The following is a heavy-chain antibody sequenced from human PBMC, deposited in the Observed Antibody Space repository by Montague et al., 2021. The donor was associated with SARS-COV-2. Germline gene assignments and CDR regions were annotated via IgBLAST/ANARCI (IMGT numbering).Heavy chain of an antibody. CDR1: GFTFSSYS. CDR3: AKDLVLRAARPDALDV. D-gene: IGHD6-6*01. J-gene: IGHJ3*01. CDR2: ISSSTNII. V-gene: IGHV3-48*04. Sequence: SLRLSCAASGFTFSSYSVNWVRQAPGKGLEWISYISSSTNIIYYADSVKGRFTISRDNARNSLYQQMNSLRVDDTAVYCCAKDLVLRAARPDALDVWGQGTVVTVSS.